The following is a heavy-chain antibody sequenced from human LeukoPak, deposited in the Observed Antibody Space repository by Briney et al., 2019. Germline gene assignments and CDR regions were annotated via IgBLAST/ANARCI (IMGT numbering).Heavy chain of an antibody. CDR3: ARGTPITMIVVAYFDY. CDR1: GGSISSSSYY. Sequence: SETLSLTCTVSGGSISSSSYYWGWIRQPPGKELEWIGSIYYSGNTYYNPSLKSRVTISVDTSKNQFSLKLSSVTAADTAVYYCARGTPITMIVVAYFDYWGQGTLVTVSS. J-gene: IGHJ4*02. D-gene: IGHD3-22*01. CDR2: IYYSGNT. V-gene: IGHV4-39*07.